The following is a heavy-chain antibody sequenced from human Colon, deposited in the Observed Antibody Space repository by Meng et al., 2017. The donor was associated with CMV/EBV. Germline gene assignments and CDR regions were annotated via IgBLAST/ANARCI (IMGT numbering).Heavy chain of an antibody. Sequence: GESLKISCAASGFTSSSFGMNWVRQAPGKGLEWVSSISTISGFMYYADSVRGRFTISRDNAKNSVYLQMNFLRLEDTAIYYCAREGHSSGYFGDFDYWGQGALVTVSS. CDR3: AREGHSSGYFGDFDY. V-gene: IGHV3-21*01. J-gene: IGHJ4*02. D-gene: IGHD3-22*01. CDR2: ISTISGFM. CDR1: GFTSSSFG.